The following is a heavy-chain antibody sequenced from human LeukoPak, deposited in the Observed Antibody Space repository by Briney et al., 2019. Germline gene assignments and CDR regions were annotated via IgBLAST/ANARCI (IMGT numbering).Heavy chain of an antibody. J-gene: IGHJ5*02. CDR1: GFTFSSYS. Sequence: GGSLILSCAASGFTFSSYSMNWGRQAPGKGLEWVSSITSSSSYIYYADSVKGRFTISRDNAKNSLYLQMNSRRAEDTAVYYCARDPLITYYYDSSGNNADWFDGCDEGTLVTVSS. CDR2: ITSSSSYI. V-gene: IGHV3-21*01. D-gene: IGHD3-22*01. CDR3: ARDPLITYYYDSSGNNADWFDG.